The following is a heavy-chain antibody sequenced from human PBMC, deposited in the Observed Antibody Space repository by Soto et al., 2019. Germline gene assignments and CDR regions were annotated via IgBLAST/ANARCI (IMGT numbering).Heavy chain of an antibody. Sequence: GGSLRLSCAASGFTFSSYGVHWVRQAPGKGLEWVAVIWYDGSNKYYADSVKGRFTISRDNSKNTLYLQMNSLRAEDTAVYYCARVKPDSGSFDYWGQGTLVTLSS. CDR3: ARVKPDSGSFDY. V-gene: IGHV3-33*01. D-gene: IGHD1-26*01. CDR1: GFTFSSYG. CDR2: IWYDGSNK. J-gene: IGHJ4*02.